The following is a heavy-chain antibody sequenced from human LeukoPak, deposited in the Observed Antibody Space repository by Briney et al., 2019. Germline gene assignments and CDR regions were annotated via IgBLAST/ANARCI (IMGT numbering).Heavy chain of an antibody. CDR3: ARDGTYGDYVGAPPLNDY. D-gene: IGHD4-17*01. CDR1: GFTFSTYT. CDR2: ISGSSSTI. J-gene: IGHJ4*02. Sequence: GGSLRLSCAASGFTFSTYTMKWVRQAPGKGLEWVSYISGSSSTIYYADSVKGRFTISRDNAKNSLYLQMNSLRAEDTAVYYCARDGTYGDYVGAPPLNDYWGQGTLVTVSS. V-gene: IGHV3-48*01.